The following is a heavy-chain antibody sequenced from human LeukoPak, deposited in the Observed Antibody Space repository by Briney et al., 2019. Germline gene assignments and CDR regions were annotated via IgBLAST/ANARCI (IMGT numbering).Heavy chain of an antibody. CDR2: INSDGSST. Sequence: GGSLRLSCAASGFTFSSYWMHWVRQAPGKGRVWVSRINSDGSSTSYADSVKGRFTISRDNAKNTLYLQMNSLRAEDTAVYYCARDLHYYDSSGYAYWGQGTLVTVSS. CDR3: ARDLHYYDSSGYAY. D-gene: IGHD3-22*01. V-gene: IGHV3-74*01. CDR1: GFTFSSYW. J-gene: IGHJ4*02.